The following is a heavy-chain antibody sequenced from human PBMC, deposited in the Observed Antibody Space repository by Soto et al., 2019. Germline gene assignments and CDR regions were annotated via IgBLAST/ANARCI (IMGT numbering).Heavy chain of an antibody. CDR3: AKGYHSERYWFDP. Sequence: SETLSLTCTVSGGSISSYYWSWIRQPPGKGLEWIGYIYYSGSTNYNPSLKSRVTISVDTSKNQFSLKLSSVTAADTAVYYCAKGYHSERYWFDPWGQGTLVTVSS. D-gene: IGHD1-26*01. J-gene: IGHJ5*02. CDR2: IYYSGST. V-gene: IGHV4-59*01. CDR1: GGSISSYY.